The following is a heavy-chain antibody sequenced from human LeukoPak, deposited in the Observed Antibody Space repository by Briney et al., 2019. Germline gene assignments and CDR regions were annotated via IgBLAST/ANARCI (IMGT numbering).Heavy chain of an antibody. CDR3: ARGNGSVGGRLDP. V-gene: IGHV3-66*01. CDR1: GFSVSGIH. D-gene: IGHD2-15*01. J-gene: IGHJ5*02. Sequence: GSLRLSCAASGFSVSGIHMNWVRQAPGKNLEWVSGLYSGGATYYADSLGGRFTISRDPSKNTVYLQMTSLRVDDSAIYYCARGNGSVGGRLDPWGQGTRVTVSS. CDR2: LYSGGAT.